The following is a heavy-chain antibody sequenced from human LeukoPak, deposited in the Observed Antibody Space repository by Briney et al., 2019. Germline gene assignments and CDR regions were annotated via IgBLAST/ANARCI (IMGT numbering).Heavy chain of an antibody. CDR3: ARSGYYGTDFQH. D-gene: IGHD3-22*01. CDR2: IYYSGST. Sequence: SETLSLTCTVPGGSISSYYWSWIRQPPGKGLEWIGYIYYSGSTNYNPSLKSRVTISVDTSKNQFPLKLSSVTAADTAVYYCARSGYYGTDFQHWGQGTLVTVSS. CDR1: GGSISSYY. V-gene: IGHV4-59*01. J-gene: IGHJ1*01.